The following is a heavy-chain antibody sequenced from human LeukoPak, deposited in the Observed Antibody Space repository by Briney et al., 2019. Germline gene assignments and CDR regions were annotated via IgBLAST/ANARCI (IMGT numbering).Heavy chain of an antibody. CDR3: ARGGVIAVAGTGWFDP. Sequence: PSQTLSLTCTVSGDSITSYYWSWIRQPAGKGLDWIGRIYTSGSTNYNPSLKSRVTRSVDTSQDPSSLKLSSVSAADTAVYYCARGGVIAVAGTGWFDPWGQGTPVTVS. V-gene: IGHV4-4*07. J-gene: IGHJ5*02. D-gene: IGHD6-19*01. CDR1: GDSITSYY. CDR2: IYTSGST.